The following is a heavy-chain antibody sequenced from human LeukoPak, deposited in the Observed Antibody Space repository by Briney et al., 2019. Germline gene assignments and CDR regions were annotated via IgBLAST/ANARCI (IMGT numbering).Heavy chain of an antibody. Sequence: ASVKVSCKVSGYTLTELSMHWVRQAPGKGLEWMGGFDPEDGETIYAQKFQGRVTMTEDTSTVTAYMELSSLRSEDTAVYYCATESTLGPHFDYWGQGTLVTVSS. CDR3: ATESTLGPHFDY. J-gene: IGHJ4*02. D-gene: IGHD3-10*01. CDR1: GYTLTELS. CDR2: FDPEDGET. V-gene: IGHV1-24*01.